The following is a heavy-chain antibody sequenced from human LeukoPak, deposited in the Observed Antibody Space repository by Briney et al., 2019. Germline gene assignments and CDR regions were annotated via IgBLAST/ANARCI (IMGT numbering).Heavy chain of an antibody. Sequence: ASEKVSCKASGYTFTSYDINWVRQATGQGLEWMGWMNPNSGNTGYAQKFQGRVTMTRNTSISTAYMELSSLRSEDMAVYYCARGGLGGVGATEYYYYYYMDVWGKGTTVTVSS. V-gene: IGHV1-8*01. CDR3: ARGGLGGVGATEYYYYYYMDV. CDR2: MNPNSGNT. J-gene: IGHJ6*03. CDR1: GYTFTSYD. D-gene: IGHD1-26*01.